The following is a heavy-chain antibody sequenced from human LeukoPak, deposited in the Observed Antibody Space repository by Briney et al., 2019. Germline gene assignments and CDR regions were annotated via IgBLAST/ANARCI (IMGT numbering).Heavy chain of an antibody. CDR1: GFTFSSYA. CDR3: ASDVDTAMALAY. D-gene: IGHD5-18*01. J-gene: IGHJ4*02. V-gene: IGHV3-30-3*01. CDR2: ISYDGSNK. Sequence: PGRSPRLSCAASGFTFSSYAMHWVRQAPGKGLEWVAVISYDGSNKYYADSVKGRFTISRDNSKNTLYLQMNSLRAEDTAVYYCASDVDTAMALAYWGQGTLVTVSS.